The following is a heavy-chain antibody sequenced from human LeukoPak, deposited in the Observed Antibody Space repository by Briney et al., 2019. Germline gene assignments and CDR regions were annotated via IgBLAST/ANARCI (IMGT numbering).Heavy chain of an antibody. V-gene: IGHV3-74*01. D-gene: IGHD2-15*01. Sequence: GGSLTLSCAASGFTVSSYWIHWVRQAPGKGLVWVSLIRRDGTTSFAASVQGRFTISRDNARNTLYLQMNSLAAEDTAVYYCARDAVQATPFDYWGPGTLVTVSS. CDR1: GFTVSSYW. CDR3: ARDAVQATPFDY. J-gene: IGHJ4*02. CDR2: IRRDGTT.